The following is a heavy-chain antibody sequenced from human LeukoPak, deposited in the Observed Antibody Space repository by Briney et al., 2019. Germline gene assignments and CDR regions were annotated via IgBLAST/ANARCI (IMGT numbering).Heavy chain of an antibody. V-gene: IGHV3-48*01. CDR3: ARIGYYDSSGYYHYYYYMDV. J-gene: IGHJ6*03. Sequence: GGSLRLSCAASGFTFSSYSMNWVRQAPGKGLEWVSYISGSSNPIYYRDSVKGRFTISRDNAKNSLSPQMNSLRVEDTAVYYCARIGYYDSSGYYHYYYYMDVWGKGTTVTVSS. CDR1: GFTFSSYS. D-gene: IGHD3-22*01. CDR2: ISGSSNPI.